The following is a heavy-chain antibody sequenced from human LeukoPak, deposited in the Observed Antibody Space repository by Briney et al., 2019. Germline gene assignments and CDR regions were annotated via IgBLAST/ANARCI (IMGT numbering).Heavy chain of an antibody. CDR1: GFPFSDYY. D-gene: IGHD3-10*01. V-gene: IGHV3-11*01. CDR3: TRDYYASGSYGYFDP. Sequence: GGSLRLSCVGSGFPFSDYYMSWIRQAPGKGLEWVSYSSGSGETSHYADSAKGRFIISRDNAKNSLYLQMNSLRADDTAVYYCTRDYYASGSYGYFDPWGQGTLVTVSS. CDR2: SSGSGETS. J-gene: IGHJ5*02.